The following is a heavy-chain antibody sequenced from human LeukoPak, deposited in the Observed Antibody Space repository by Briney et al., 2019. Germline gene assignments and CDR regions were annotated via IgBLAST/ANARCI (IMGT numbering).Heavy chain of an antibody. CDR3: ARGRTRYYFDY. D-gene: IGHD1-14*01. Sequence: GGSLRLSCAASGFTFSSYSMNWVRQAPGKGLEWVSSISSSSSYIYYADSVKGRFTISRDNAKNSLYLQMNSLRAENTAVYYCARGRTRYYFDYWGQGTLVTVSS. J-gene: IGHJ4*02. CDR1: GFTFSSYS. V-gene: IGHV3-21*01. CDR2: ISSSSSYI.